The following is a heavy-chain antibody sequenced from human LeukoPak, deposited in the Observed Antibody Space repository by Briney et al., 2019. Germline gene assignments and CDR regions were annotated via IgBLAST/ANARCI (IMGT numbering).Heavy chain of an antibody. CDR2: IYYSGST. CDR1: GGSISSYY. J-gene: IGHJ4*02. D-gene: IGHD6-19*01. Sequence: SETLSLTCTVSGGSISSYYWSWIRQPPGKGLEWIGYIYYSGSTNYNPSLKSRVTISVDTSKNQFSLKLSSVTAADMAVYYCARDSLTPQYSSGWSRTFDYWGQGTLVTVSS. CDR3: ARDSLTPQYSSGWSRTFDY. V-gene: IGHV4-59*01.